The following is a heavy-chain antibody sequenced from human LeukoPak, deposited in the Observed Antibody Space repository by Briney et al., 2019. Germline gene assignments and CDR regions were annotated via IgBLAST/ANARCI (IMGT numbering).Heavy chain of an antibody. CDR1: GFTFSSYA. Sequence: GGSLRLTCAASGFTFSSYAMSWVRQAPGKGLEWVSAISGSGGSTYYADSVKGRFTISRDNSKNTLYLQMNSLRAEDTAVYYCAKDFSPLRPAASGGYFDYWGQGTLVTVSS. D-gene: IGHD2-2*01. V-gene: IGHV3-23*01. CDR2: ISGSGGST. J-gene: IGHJ4*02. CDR3: AKDFSPLRPAASGGYFDY.